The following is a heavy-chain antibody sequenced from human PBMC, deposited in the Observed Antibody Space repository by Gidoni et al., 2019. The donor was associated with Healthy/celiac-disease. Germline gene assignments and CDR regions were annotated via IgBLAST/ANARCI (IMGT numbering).Heavy chain of an antibody. V-gene: IGHV3-48*03. Sequence: PSCAASGFTFSSHEMNWVRQAPGRGLEWVSSISSTGSTIYYADSVKGRFTISRDNAKNSLYLQMNSLRAEDTAVYYCGRELRLLYYCYGMDVWGQGTTVTVSS. CDR3: GRELRLLYYCYGMDV. J-gene: IGHJ6*02. D-gene: IGHD4-17*01. CDR1: GFTFSSHE. CDR2: ISSTGSTI.